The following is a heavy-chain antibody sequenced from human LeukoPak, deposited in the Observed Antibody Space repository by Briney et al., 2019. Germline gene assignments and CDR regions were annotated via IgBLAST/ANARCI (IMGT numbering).Heavy chain of an antibody. CDR2: ISYDGSNK. CDR1: GFTFSSYG. D-gene: IGHD3-22*01. J-gene: IGHJ4*02. Sequence: PGGSLRLSCAASGFTFSSYGMHWVRQAPGKGLEWAAVISYDGSNKYYADSVKGRFTISRDNSKNTLYLQMNSLRAEDTAVYYCADSYDSSGYSLSYWGQGTLVTVSS. CDR3: ADSYDSSGYSLSY. V-gene: IGHV3-30*03.